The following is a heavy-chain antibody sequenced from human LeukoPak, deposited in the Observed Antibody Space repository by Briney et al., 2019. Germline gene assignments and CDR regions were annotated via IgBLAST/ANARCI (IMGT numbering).Heavy chain of an antibody. CDR3: ARRGPYYYDSSPYDY. V-gene: IGHV4-59*12. Sequence: SETLSLTCTVSGGSISSYYWNWIRQPPGKGLEWIGYIYYSGTTNYNPSLKSRVTISVDTSKNQFSLKLSSVTAADTAVYYCARRGPYYYDSSPYDYWGQGTLVTVSS. CDR2: IYYSGTT. CDR1: GGSISSYY. D-gene: IGHD3-22*01. J-gene: IGHJ4*02.